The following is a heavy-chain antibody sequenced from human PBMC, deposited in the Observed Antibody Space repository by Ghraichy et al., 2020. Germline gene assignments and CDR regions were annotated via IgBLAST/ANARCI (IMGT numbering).Heavy chain of an antibody. Sequence: GESLNISCAASGFTFSSYAMSWVRQAPGKGLEWVSAISGSGGSTYYADSVKGRFTISRDNSKNTLYLQMNSLRAEDTAVYYCAKDEEQWLVPGHFDYWGQGTLVTVSS. CDR1: GFTFSSYA. CDR2: ISGSGGST. D-gene: IGHD6-19*01. V-gene: IGHV3-23*01. CDR3: AKDEEQWLVPGHFDY. J-gene: IGHJ4*02.